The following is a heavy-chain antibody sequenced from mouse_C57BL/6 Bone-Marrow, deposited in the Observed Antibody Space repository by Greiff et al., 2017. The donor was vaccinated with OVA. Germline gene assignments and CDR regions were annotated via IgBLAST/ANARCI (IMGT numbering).Heavy chain of an antibody. CDR2: IWGVGST. D-gene: IGHD1-1*01. V-gene: IGHV2-6*01. Sequence: VQLVESGPGLVAPSQSLSITCTVSGFSLTSYGVDWVRQSPGKGLEWLGVIWGVGSTNYNSALKSRLSISKDNSKSQVFLKMNSLQTDDTAMYYCASGGTTVVAPGGFAYWGQGTLVTVSA. CDR1: GFSLTSYG. J-gene: IGHJ3*01. CDR3: ASGGTTVVAPGGFAY.